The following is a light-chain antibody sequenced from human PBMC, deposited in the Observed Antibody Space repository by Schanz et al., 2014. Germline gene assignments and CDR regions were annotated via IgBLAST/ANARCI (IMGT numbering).Light chain of an antibody. CDR3: MQPLETPPIT. Sequence: VVMTQSPLSLPVTLGQPASISCRSSHSLVYSDGNTYLNWFQQRPGQSPRRLIYKVSNRDSGVPDRFSGSGSGTNFTLRISRVEAEDVGIYYCMQPLETPPITFGQGTRLEIK. J-gene: IGKJ5*01. CDR2: KVS. CDR1: HSLVYSDGNTY. V-gene: IGKV2-30*01.